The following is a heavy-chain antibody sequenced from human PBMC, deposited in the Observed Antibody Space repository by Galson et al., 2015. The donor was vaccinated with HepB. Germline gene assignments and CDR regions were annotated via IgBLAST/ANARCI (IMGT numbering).Heavy chain of an antibody. V-gene: IGHV3-33*01. CDR3: ARETSRLVFHAFDI. CDR1: GLTFRRSG. J-gene: IGHJ3*02. Sequence: SLRLSCAASGLTFRRSGMHWVRQAPGKGLEWLAVIHPVGSPIRYADSVKGRFTVPRDNSKNTLYLEMNNLRAEDTAVYYCARETSRLVFHAFDIWGQGTMVTVSS. D-gene: IGHD2-21*01. CDR2: IHPVGSPI.